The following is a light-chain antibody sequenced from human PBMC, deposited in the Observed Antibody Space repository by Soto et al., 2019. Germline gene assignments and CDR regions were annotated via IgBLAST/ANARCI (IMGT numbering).Light chain of an antibody. CDR1: SGHSTYA. V-gene: IGLV4-69*01. CDR2: LNSDGSH. CDR3: QTWGTGVV. J-gene: IGLJ2*01. Sequence: QLVLTQSPSASASLGASVNLTCTLTSGHSTYAIAWHQQQPEKGPRYLMKLNSDGSHNKGDGIPDRFSGSSSGAERYLSISSLQSEDEADYYCQTWGTGVVFGGGTKLTVL.